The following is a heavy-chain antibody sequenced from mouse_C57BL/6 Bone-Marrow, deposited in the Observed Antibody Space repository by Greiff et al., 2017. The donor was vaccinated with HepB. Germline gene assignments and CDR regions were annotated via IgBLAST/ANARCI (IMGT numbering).Heavy chain of an antibody. D-gene: IGHD1-1*01. Sequence: VQLQQSGAELARPGASVKLSCKASGYTFTSYGISWVKQRTGQGLEWIGEIYPRSGNTYYNEKFKGKATLTADKSSSTAYMELRSLTSEDSAVYFCARSGVYYYGSTWFAYWGQGTRVTVSA. V-gene: IGHV1-81*01. CDR2: IYPRSGNT. CDR3: ARSGVYYYGSTWFAY. J-gene: IGHJ3*01. CDR1: GYTFTSYG.